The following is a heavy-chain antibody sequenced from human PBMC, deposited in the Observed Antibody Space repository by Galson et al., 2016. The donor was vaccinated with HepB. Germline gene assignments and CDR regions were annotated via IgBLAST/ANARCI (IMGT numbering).Heavy chain of an antibody. CDR2: IYYSGTT. J-gene: IGHJ3*02. Sequence: TLSLTCTVSGGSISSGGYYWSWIRQHPGKGLEWLGYIYYSGTTYYSPSLKSRVTISIDTSKDQFSLNLNSVTAADTAVYYCARDLDGSTGWADAFDIWGQGTLVTVSS. V-gene: IGHV4-31*03. D-gene: IGHD1-14*01. CDR1: GGSISSGGYY. CDR3: ARDLDGSTGWADAFDI.